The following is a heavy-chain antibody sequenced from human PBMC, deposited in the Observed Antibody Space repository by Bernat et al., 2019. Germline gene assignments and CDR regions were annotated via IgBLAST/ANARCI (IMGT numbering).Heavy chain of an antibody. CDR2: ISGSGGST. V-gene: IGHV3-23*01. J-gene: IGHJ4*02. CDR3: ASTIPWGDCSSTSCLYFDY. Sequence: EVQLLESGGGLVQPGGSLRLSCAASGFTFSSYAMSWVRQAPGKGLEWVSAISGSGGSTYYADSVKGRFTISRDNSKNTLYLQMNSPRAEDTAVYYCASTIPWGDCSSTSCLYFDYWGQGTLVTVSS. D-gene: IGHD2-2*01. CDR1: GFTFSSYA.